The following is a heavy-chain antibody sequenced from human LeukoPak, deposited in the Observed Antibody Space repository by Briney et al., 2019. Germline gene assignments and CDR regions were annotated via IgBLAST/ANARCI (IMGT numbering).Heavy chain of an antibody. CDR2: ISYDGSNK. CDR1: GFTFSSYG. CDR3: VKETIVRAAYFDS. Sequence: PGGSLRLSCAASGFTFSSYGMHWVRQAPGKGLEWVAVISYDGSNKYYADSVKGRFTISRDNSKNTLYLQMSRLGADDTALYYCVKETIVRAAYFDSWGQGTLVTVSS. D-gene: IGHD3-16*01. V-gene: IGHV3-30*18. J-gene: IGHJ4*02.